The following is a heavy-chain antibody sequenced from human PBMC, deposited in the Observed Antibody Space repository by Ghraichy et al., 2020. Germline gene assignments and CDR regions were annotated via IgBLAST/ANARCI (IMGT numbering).Heavy chain of an antibody. CDR2: INPNSGGT. CDR1: GYTFTGYY. J-gene: IGHJ3*02. CDR3: ARGGLANWGSDGAFDI. Sequence: ASVKVSCKASGYTFTGYYMHWVRQAPGQGLEWMGRINPNSGGTNYAQKFQGRVTMTRDTSISTAYMELSRLRSDDTAVYYCARGGLANWGSDGAFDIWGQGTMVTVSS. V-gene: IGHV1-2*06. D-gene: IGHD7-27*01.